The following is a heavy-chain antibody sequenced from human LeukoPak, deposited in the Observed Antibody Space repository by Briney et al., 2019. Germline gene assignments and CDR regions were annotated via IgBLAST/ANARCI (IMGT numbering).Heavy chain of an antibody. CDR3: ASSNQLPNRGYSYGGQRRDAFDI. V-gene: IGHV1-2*06. CDR1: GYTFTGYY. D-gene: IGHD5-18*01. Sequence: ASVKVSCKASGYTFTGYYMHWVRQAPGQGLEWMGRINPNSGGTNYAQKFQGRVTMTRDTSISTAYMELSRLRSDDTAVYYCASSNQLPNRGYSYGGQRRDAFDIWGQGTMVTVSS. J-gene: IGHJ3*02. CDR2: INPNSGGT.